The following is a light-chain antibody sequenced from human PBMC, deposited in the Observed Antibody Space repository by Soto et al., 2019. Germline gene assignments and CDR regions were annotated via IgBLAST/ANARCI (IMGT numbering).Light chain of an antibody. V-gene: IGLV1-40*01. J-gene: IGLJ3*02. CDR1: SSNIGAGYD. CDR3: QSYDTSLSAWV. CDR2: GNN. Sequence: QTVVTQPTSVSGAPGQRVNIACTGGSSNIGAGYDVHWYQQLPATAPKLLISGNNNRPSGVPDRFSGSKSATSASLAITGLQAEDEADYYCQSYDTSLSAWVFGGGTKLTVL.